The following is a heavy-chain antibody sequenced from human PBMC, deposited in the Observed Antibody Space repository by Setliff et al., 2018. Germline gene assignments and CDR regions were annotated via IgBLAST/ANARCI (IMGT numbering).Heavy chain of an antibody. D-gene: IGHD3-3*01. J-gene: IGHJ4*02. CDR2: IFKSGT. V-gene: IGHV4-61*09. CDR3: ARDHFGVAGDS. CDR1: GGSFDSDSHY. Sequence: TLSLTCTVSGGSFDSDSHYWSWMRQPPGKGLEWIGHIFKSGTNFHPSFRSRVSMSVDTSKSQFSLELTSVTAADTALYYCARDHFGVAGDSWGPGTLVTVSS.